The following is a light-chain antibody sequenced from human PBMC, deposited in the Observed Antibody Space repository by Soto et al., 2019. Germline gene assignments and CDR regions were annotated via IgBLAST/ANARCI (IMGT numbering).Light chain of an antibody. J-gene: IGKJ4*01. Sequence: DLQLIQTPSSLSASVGDRVNITCRASQSVRSYLNWYQYKPGTAPKVLIYAASSLQSGVPSRFTGSASGTDFTLTISSLQPEDSATYYCQQSYSHPLTFGGGTRVEV. CDR3: QQSYSHPLT. CDR1: QSVRSY. CDR2: AAS. V-gene: IGKV1-39*01.